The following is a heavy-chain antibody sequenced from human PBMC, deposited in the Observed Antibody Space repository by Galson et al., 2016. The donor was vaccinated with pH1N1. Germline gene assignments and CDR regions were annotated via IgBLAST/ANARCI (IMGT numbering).Heavy chain of an antibody. Sequence: ETLSLTCNVSGYSISNGYYWGWVRQPPGKGLEWIGSVYHSGHTYYTPSLQSRVTVSVATSKNQFSLTLTSVTAADTAVYYCARNIGYSRGYYFDFWGQGTLLTVSS. CDR1: GYSISNGYY. D-gene: IGHD2-15*01. CDR3: ARNIGYSRGYYFDF. V-gene: IGHV4-38-2*02. J-gene: IGHJ4*02. CDR2: VYHSGHT.